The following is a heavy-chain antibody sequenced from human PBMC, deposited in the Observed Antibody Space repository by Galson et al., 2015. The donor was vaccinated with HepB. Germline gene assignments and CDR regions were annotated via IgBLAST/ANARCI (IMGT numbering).Heavy chain of an antibody. Sequence: ETLSLTCTVSGGSISSYYWSWIRQPPGKGLEWIGYIYYSGSTNYNPSLKSRVTISVDTSKNQFSLKLSSVTAADTAVYYCARAITIFGVVTAGRWFDPWGQGTLVTVSS. V-gene: IGHV4-59*01. CDR3: ARAITIFGVVTAGRWFDP. J-gene: IGHJ5*02. CDR1: GGSISSYY. D-gene: IGHD3-3*01. CDR2: IYYSGST.